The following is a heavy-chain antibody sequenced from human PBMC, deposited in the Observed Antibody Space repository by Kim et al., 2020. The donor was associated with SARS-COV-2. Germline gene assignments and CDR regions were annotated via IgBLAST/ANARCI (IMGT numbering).Heavy chain of an antibody. V-gene: IGHV4-31*02. Sequence: NPSLKSRVTISVDTSKTQFSLKLSSVTAADTAVYYCARVYIAAAGTGWFDPWGQGTLVTVSS. CDR3: ARVYIAAAGTGWFDP. D-gene: IGHD6-13*01. J-gene: IGHJ5*02.